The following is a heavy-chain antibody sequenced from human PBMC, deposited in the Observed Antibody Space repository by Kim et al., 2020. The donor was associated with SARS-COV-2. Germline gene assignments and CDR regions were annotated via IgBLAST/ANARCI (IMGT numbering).Heavy chain of an antibody. CDR3: ARDLAPAAGTGMDY. CDR1: GFTFSSYS. Sequence: GGSLRLSCAASGFTFSSYSMNWVRQAPGKGLEWVSSISSSSSYIYYADSVKGRFTISRDNAKNSLYLQMNSLRAEDTAVYYCARDLAPAAGTGMDYWGQGTLVTVSS. CDR2: ISSSSSYI. D-gene: IGHD6-13*01. J-gene: IGHJ4*02. V-gene: IGHV3-21*01.